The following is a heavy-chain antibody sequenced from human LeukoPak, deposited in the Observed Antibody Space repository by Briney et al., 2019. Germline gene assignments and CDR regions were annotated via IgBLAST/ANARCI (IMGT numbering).Heavy chain of an antibody. J-gene: IGHJ6*03. D-gene: IGHD5-18*01. Sequence: GGSLRLPCAASGFTLSSYWMSWVRQAPGKGLECVANIKQDGSEKYYVDSVKGRFTISRDNAKNSLYLQMNSLRAEDTAVYYCARDRKFGGYSYGPEYYYYYYMDVWGKGTTVTVSS. V-gene: IGHV3-7*01. CDR1: GFTLSSYW. CDR3: ARDRKFGGYSYGPEYYYYYYMDV. CDR2: IKQDGSEK.